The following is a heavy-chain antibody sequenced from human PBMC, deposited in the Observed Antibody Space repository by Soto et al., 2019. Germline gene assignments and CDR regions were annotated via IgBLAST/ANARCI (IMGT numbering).Heavy chain of an antibody. CDR2: ISHDGRVT. V-gene: IGHV3-30*04. CDR3: AREPYGDSQYFDY. J-gene: IGHJ4*02. Sequence: QVQLVESGGGMVQPGTSLRLSCAASGFTFNSLSLHWVRQRPDKGLEWVAVISHDGRVTFYADFVKGRFTVSRDNSKNTIYLKVNSLRADDTAVYYCAREPYGDSQYFDYWGQGTLVTVSS. D-gene: IGHD2-21*02. CDR1: GFTFNSLS.